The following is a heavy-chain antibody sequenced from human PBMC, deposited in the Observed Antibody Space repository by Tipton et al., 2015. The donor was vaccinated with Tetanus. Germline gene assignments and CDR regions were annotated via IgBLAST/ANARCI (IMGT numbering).Heavy chain of an antibody. CDR1: GFTFRSYA. Sequence: SLRLSCAASGFTFRSYAMHWVRQVPGKGLVWISRINPDGRRTNYADSVKGRFTISRDHAKNTVYLQMNSLRAEDTAVYFCARRSLTNYGLDVWGQGTPVTVSS. CDR3: ARRSLTNYGLDV. V-gene: IGHV3-74*01. J-gene: IGHJ6*02. CDR2: INPDGRRT. D-gene: IGHD1-1*01.